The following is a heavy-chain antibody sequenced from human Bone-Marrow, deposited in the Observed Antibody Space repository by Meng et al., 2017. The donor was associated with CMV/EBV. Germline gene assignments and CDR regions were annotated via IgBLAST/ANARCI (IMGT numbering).Heavy chain of an antibody. Sequence: GESLKISCAASGFTFSSYAMSWVRQAPGKGLEWVSAISGNGGSTYYPDSVKGRFTISRDNSKNTLYLQMNSLRAEDTAVYYCAKSLLRFLEENGMEVWGQGTTVTVSS. CDR2: ISGNGGST. V-gene: IGHV3-23*01. CDR1: GFTFSSYA. D-gene: IGHD3-3*01. CDR3: AKSLLRFLEENGMEV. J-gene: IGHJ6*02.